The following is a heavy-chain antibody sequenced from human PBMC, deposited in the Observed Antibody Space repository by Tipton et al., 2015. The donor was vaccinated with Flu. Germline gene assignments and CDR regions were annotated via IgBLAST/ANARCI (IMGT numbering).Heavy chain of an antibody. Sequence: TLSLTCTVSGGSISTYYWSWIRQPPGKGLEWIGFINYNGGTDYNPSLKSRVTISVDTSKNQFSLRLSSVTAADTAVYYCARAPYSDYDTSGSSFDYWGQGTLVIVSS. V-gene: IGHV4-59*01. J-gene: IGHJ4*02. CDR3: ARAPYSDYDTSGSSFDY. D-gene: IGHD3-22*01. CDR1: GGSISTYY. CDR2: INYNGGT.